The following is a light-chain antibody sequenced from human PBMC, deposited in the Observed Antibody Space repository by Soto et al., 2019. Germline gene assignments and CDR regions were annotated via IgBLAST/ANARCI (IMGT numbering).Light chain of an antibody. J-gene: IGLJ1*01. CDR2: DVS. Sequence: QSVLTQPASVSGSPGQSITISCTGTSSDIGAYNYVSWYQHHPGKAPKLMVYDVSSRPSGVSNRFSGSKSGNTASLTISGLQAEDEADYYCSSSTTSGTPDVFATGTKLTVL. CDR1: SSDIGAYNY. V-gene: IGLV2-14*03. CDR3: SSSTTSGTPDV.